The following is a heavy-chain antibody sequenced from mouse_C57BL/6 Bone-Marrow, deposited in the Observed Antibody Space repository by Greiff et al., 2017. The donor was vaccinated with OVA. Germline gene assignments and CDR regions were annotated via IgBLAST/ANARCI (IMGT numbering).Heavy chain of an antibody. CDR3: TTSNYYGSSLFAY. V-gene: IGHV14-4*01. CDR2: IDPENGDT. D-gene: IGHD1-1*01. J-gene: IGHJ3*01. CDR1: GFNIKDDY. Sequence: EVHLVESGAELVRPGASVKLSCTASGFNIKDDYMHWVKQRPEQGLEWIGWIDPENGDTEYASKFQGKATITADTSSNTAYLQLSSLTSEDTAVYYCTTSNYYGSSLFAYWGQGTLVTVSA.